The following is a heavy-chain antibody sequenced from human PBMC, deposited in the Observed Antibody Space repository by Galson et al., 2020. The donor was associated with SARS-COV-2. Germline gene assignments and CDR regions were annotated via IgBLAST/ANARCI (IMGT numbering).Heavy chain of an antibody. V-gene: IGHV2-5*02. CDR2: IYWDDDK. J-gene: IGHJ4*02. D-gene: IGHD6-13*01. CDR1: GFSLSTSGVG. CDR3: AHRVIAAARASFDY. Sequence: SGPTLVKPTQTLTLTCTFSGFSLSTSGVGVGWIRQPPGKALEWPALIYWDDDKRYSPSLKSRLTITKDTSKNQVVLTMTKMDPVDTATYYCAHRVIAAARASFDYWCQGTLVTVSS.